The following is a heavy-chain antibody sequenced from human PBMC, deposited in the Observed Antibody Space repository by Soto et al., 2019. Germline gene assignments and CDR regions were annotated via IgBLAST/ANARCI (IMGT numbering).Heavy chain of an antibody. CDR3: ARGHSTDCSNGVCSFFYNHEMDV. V-gene: IGHV1-2*04. J-gene: IGHJ6*02. Sequence: ASVEVSCKASGYSFTDYHIHWVRQDPGQGLEWLGRINPKSGGTSTAQKFQGWVTMTRDRSISTVYMELTRLRSDDTAVYFCARGHSTDCSNGVCSFFYNHEMDVWGQGTTVTVS. CDR1: GYSFTDYH. CDR2: INPKSGGT. D-gene: IGHD2-8*01.